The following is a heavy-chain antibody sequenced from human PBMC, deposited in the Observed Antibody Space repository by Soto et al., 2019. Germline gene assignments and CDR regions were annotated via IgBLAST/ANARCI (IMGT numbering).Heavy chain of an antibody. J-gene: IGHJ6*02. CDR3: ARHTKSYYYGMDV. D-gene: IGHD3-3*01. V-gene: IGHV4-39*01. CDR2: IYYSGST. Sequence: ETLSLTCTVSGGSISSSSYYWGWIRQPPGKGLEWIGSIYYSGSTYYNPSLKSRVTISVDTSKNQFSLKLSSVTAADTAVYYCARHTKSYYYGMDVWGQGTTVTVSS. CDR1: GGSISSSSYY.